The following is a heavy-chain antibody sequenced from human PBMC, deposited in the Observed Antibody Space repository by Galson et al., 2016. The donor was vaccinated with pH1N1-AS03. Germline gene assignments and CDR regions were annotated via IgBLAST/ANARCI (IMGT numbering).Heavy chain of an antibody. D-gene: IGHD3/OR15-3a*01. Sequence: SLRLSCAASGFSFSTYWMSWVRQAPGKGPEWVANIHPDGSEKYYGDSVKGRFTISRDNAKNTLYLQMDSLRAEDTAVYYCARDWTGSIDYWGQGTLVTVSS. CDR3: ARDWTGSIDY. CDR1: GFSFSTYW. CDR2: IHPDGSEK. J-gene: IGHJ4*02. V-gene: IGHV3-7*01.